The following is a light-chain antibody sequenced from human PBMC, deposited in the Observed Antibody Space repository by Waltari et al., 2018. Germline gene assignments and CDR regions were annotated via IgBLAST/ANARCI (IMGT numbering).Light chain of an antibody. CDR2: DAS. J-gene: IGKJ2*01. CDR3: QQYNSWPYT. V-gene: IGKV3-15*01. Sequence: EIVMTQSPATLSVSPGERAILSCRASQSISNKLAWYQQKPGQAPRLLIYDASTRATGTLAPFSGSVSGTEFTLTISSLQSEDFFVYYCQQYNSWPYTFGQGTKLEIK. CDR1: QSISNK.